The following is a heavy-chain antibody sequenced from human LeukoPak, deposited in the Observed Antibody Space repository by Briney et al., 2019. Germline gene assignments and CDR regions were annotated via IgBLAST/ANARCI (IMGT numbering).Heavy chain of an antibody. CDR2: INHNGNVN. V-gene: IGHV3-7*03. D-gene: IGHD3-16*01. J-gene: IGHJ6*02. CDR1: GFTFSSYW. CDR3: ARGGGLDV. Sequence: HTGGSLRLSCAASGFTFSSYWMNWARQAPGKGLEWVASINHNGNVNYYVDSVKGRFTISRDNAKNSLYLQMSNLRAEDTAVCFCARGGGLDVWGQGATVTVSS.